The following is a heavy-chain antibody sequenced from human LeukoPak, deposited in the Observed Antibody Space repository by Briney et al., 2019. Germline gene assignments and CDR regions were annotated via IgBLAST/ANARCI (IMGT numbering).Heavy chain of an antibody. CDR1: GYTITNYC. V-gene: IGHV1-46*01. J-gene: IGHJ4*02. CDR2: ISPSGDRT. D-gene: IGHD6-25*01. Sequence: ASAKVSCKGFGYTITNYCLHWVRQAPGQGLEWMGVISPSGDRTSYAQRFQGRVTLIRDTSTTTDYMEVSGLRSEDTAIYYCAREPQSSGSFDYWGQGTLVTVSS. CDR3: AREPQSSGSFDY.